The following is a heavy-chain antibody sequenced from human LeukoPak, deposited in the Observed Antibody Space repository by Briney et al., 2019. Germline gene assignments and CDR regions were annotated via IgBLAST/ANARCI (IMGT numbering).Heavy chain of an antibody. V-gene: IGHV4-34*01. CDR3: ARAVVPAALYYYYYMDV. Sequence: PSETLSLTCAVYGGSFSGYYWSWIRQPPGKGLEWIGEINHSGSTNYNPSLKSRVTISVDTSKNQFSLKLSSVTAADTAVYYCARAVVPAALYYYYYMDVWGKGTTVTISS. J-gene: IGHJ6*03. CDR2: INHSGST. D-gene: IGHD2-2*01. CDR1: GGSFSGYY.